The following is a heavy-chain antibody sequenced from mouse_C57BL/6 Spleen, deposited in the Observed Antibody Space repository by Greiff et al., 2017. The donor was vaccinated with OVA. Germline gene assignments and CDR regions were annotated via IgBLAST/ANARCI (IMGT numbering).Heavy chain of an antibody. CDR3: ARLYYGYDGGYFDY. J-gene: IGHJ2*01. V-gene: IGHV5-9*01. D-gene: IGHD2-2*01. CDR1: GFTFSSYT. CDR2: ISGGGGNT. Sequence: EVQLVESGGGLVKPGGSLKLSCAASGFTFSSYTMSWVRQTPEKRLEWVATISGGGGNTYYPDSVKGRFTISRDNAKNTLYLQMSSLRSEDTALYYCARLYYGYDGGYFDYWGQGTTLTVSS.